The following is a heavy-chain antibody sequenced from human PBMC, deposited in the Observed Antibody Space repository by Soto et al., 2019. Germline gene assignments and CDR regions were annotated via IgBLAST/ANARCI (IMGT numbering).Heavy chain of an antibody. J-gene: IGHJ6*02. V-gene: IGHV1-46*01. D-gene: IGHD3-3*01. CDR1: GYNFTSYY. CDR3: ARDYYEFWGGRHYYYYGMDV. CDR2: INPSVGST. Sequence: ASVKVSCKASGYNFTSYYMHWVRQAPGQGLEWMGIINPSVGSTSYAQKFQGRVTMTRDTSTSTVYMELSSLRSEDTAVYYCARDYYEFWGGRHYYYYGMDVWGQGTTVTVSS.